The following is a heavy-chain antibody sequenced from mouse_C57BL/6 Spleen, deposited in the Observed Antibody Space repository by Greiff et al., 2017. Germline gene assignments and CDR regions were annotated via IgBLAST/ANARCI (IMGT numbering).Heavy chain of an antibody. CDR3: ARWLRDARDY. V-gene: IGHV1-52*01. D-gene: IGHD2-2*01. Sequence: QVQLKQPGAELVRPGSSVKLSCKASGYTFTSYWMHWVKQRPIQGLEWIGNIDPSDSETHYNQKFKDKATLTVDKSSSTAYMQLSSLTSEDSAVYYCARWLRDARDYWGQGTSVTVSS. CDR1: GYTFTSYW. J-gene: IGHJ4*01. CDR2: IDPSDSET.